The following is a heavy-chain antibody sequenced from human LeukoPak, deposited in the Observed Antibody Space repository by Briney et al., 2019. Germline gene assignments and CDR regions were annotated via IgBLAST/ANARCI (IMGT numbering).Heavy chain of an antibody. D-gene: IGHD1-26*01. Sequence: ASVKVSCKASGYTFTGYYMHWVRQAPGQGLEWMGWISAYNGNTNYAQKLQGRVTMTTDTSTSTAYMELRSLRSDDTAVYYCARDRQWEPTDYWGQGTLVTVSS. CDR2: ISAYNGNT. J-gene: IGHJ4*02. CDR3: ARDRQWEPTDY. CDR1: GYTFTGYY. V-gene: IGHV1-18*04.